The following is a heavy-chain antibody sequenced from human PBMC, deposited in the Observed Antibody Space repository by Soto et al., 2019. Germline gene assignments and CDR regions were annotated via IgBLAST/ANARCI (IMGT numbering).Heavy chain of an antibody. J-gene: IGHJ3*02. CDR2: ISYDGSNK. CDR3: AKGGSYPLDAFDI. CDR1: GFTFSSYG. V-gene: IGHV3-30*18. Sequence: QVQLVESGGGVVQPGRSLRLSCAASGFTFSSYGMHWVRQAPGKGLEWVAVISYDGSNKYYADSVKGRFTISRDNSKNTLYLQMNSLRAEDTAVYYCAKGGSYPLDAFDIWGQGTMVTVSS. D-gene: IGHD1-26*01.